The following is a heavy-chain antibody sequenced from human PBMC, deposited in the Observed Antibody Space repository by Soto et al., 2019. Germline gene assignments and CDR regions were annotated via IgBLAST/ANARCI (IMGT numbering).Heavy chain of an antibody. V-gene: IGHV4-59*08. D-gene: IGHD2-2*01. CDR3: ARHVVPAANYFDY. J-gene: IGHJ4*02. CDR2: IYYSGST. CDR1: GGSISNYY. Sequence: QVQLQESGPGLVKPSETLSLTCTVSGGSISNYYWSWIRQPPGKGLEWIAYIYYSGSTNYNPSLKSRVTISLDTSKNHFSRKLSSVTAADTAVYYCARHVVPAANYFDYWGQGTLVTVSS.